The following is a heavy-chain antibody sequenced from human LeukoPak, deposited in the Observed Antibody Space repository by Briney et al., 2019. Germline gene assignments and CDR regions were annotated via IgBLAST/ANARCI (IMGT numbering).Heavy chain of an antibody. J-gene: IGHJ5*02. CDR1: GGSFSGYY. Sequence: SGTLSLTCAVYGGSFSGYYWSWIRQPPGKGLEWIGEINHSGSTNYNPSLKSRVTISVDTSKNQFSLKLSSVTAADTAVYYCARVGYDFWSGYYKRPTYRNWFDPWGQGTLVTVSS. D-gene: IGHD3-3*01. CDR3: ARVGYDFWSGYYKRPTYRNWFDP. CDR2: INHSGST. V-gene: IGHV4-34*01.